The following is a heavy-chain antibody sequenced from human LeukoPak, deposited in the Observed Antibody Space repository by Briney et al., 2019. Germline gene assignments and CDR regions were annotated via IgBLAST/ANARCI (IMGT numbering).Heavy chain of an antibody. CDR2: ISGSGGST. D-gene: IGHD3-10*01. V-gene: IGHV3-23*01. CDR3: ARGLLWFGGLNY. J-gene: IGHJ4*02. CDR1: GFTFSSYA. Sequence: GGSLRLSCAASGFTFSSYAMSWVRQAPGKGLEWVSAISGSGGSTYYADSVKGRFTISRDNSKNTLYLQMGSLRAGDTAIYYCARGLLWFGGLNYWGQGTLVTVSS.